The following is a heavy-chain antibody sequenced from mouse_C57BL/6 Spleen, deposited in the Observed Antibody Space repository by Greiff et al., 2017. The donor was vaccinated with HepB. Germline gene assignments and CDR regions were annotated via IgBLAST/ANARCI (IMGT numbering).Heavy chain of an antibody. V-gene: IGHV1-52*01. CDR2: IDPSDSET. CDR3: ARDDYGSSYDLYYAMDY. CDR1: GYTFTSYW. Sequence: QVQLQQPGAELVRPGSSVKLSCKASGYTFTSYWMHWVKQRPIQGLEWIGNIDPSDSETHYNQKFKDKATLTVDKSSSTAYMQLSSLTSEDSAVYYCARDDYGSSYDLYYAMDYWGHRTSVTVSS. J-gene: IGHJ4*01. D-gene: IGHD1-1*01.